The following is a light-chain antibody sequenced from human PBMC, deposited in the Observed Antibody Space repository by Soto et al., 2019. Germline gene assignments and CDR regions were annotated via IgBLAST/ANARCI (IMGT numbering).Light chain of an antibody. V-gene: IGKV3-11*01. Sequence: EIVMTQSPATLSVSPWERATLXXRASQSVSSNLAWYQQKPGQAPRXIIYADSHRATGIPARFSGSGSGTDFTLTISSLEPEDFSVYYCQQRYDWPITFGQGTRLEIK. CDR2: ADS. CDR3: QQRYDWPIT. CDR1: QSVSSN. J-gene: IGKJ5*01.